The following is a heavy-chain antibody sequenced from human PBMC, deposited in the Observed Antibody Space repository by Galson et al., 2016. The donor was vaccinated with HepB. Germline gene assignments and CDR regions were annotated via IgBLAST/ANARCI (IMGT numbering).Heavy chain of an antibody. Sequence: SLRLSCAASGFSFSSHGMSWARQTPGKGPEWVSSISASGGETYYADSVKGRFTISRDNSQNTLFLQMNSLRAEDTAAYFCAKIGTRGLWYSDLWGRGTLVTVSS. V-gene: IGHV3-23*01. CDR3: AKIGTRGLWYSDL. J-gene: IGHJ2*01. CDR2: ISASGGET. CDR1: GFSFSSHG. D-gene: IGHD1/OR15-1a*01.